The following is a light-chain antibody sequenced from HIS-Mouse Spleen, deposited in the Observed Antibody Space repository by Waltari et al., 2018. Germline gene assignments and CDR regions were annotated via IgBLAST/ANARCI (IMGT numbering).Light chain of an antibody. Sequence: NFMLTQPHSVSESPGKTVTISCTASSGSISSNHVQWYQQRPGSAPTTVIYEDNQRPSGVPDRFSGSIDSSSNSASLTISGLKTEDEADYYCQSYDSSNVVFGGGTKLTVL. CDR2: EDN. CDR3: QSYDSSNVV. V-gene: IGLV6-57*02. J-gene: IGLJ2*01. CDR1: SGSISSNH.